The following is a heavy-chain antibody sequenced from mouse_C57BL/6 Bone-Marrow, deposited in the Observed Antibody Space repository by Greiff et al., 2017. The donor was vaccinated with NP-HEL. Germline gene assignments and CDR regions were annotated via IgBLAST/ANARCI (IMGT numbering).Heavy chain of an antibody. CDR2: IDPANGDT. Sequence: VQLQQSGAELVRPGASVKLSCTASGFNIKDDYMHWVKQRPEQGLEWIGWIDPANGDTEYASKFQGKATITADTSSNTAYLQLSSLTSEDTAVYYCTPRGPWYFDVWGTGTTVTVSS. J-gene: IGHJ1*03. CDR3: TPRGPWYFDV. CDR1: GFNIKDDY. V-gene: IGHV14-4*01.